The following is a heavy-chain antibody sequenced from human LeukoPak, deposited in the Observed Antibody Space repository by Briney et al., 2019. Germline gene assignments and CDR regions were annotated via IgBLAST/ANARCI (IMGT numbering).Heavy chain of an antibody. D-gene: IGHD2-15*01. V-gene: IGHV4-59*01. CDR3: ARARRYCSGGSCYFEDY. Sequence: SETLSLTCTVSGGSISSYYWSWIRQPPGKGLEWIGYIYYSGSTNYNPSLESRVTISVDTSKNQFSLKLSSVTAADTAVYYCARARRYCSGGSCYFEDYWGQGTLVTVSS. CDR1: GGSISSYY. CDR2: IYYSGST. J-gene: IGHJ4*02.